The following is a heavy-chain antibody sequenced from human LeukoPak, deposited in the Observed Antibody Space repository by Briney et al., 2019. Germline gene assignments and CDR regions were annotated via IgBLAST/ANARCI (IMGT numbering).Heavy chain of an antibody. CDR3: ARDRYYHMDV. CDR2: IKSDGSGT. Sequence: GGSLRLSCTASGSSFSTTWMHWVRQAPGKGLEWVSLIKSDGSGTTYADSVEGRFTISRDNARNTLYLQMNSLRAEDTAVYYCARDRYYHMDVWGQGTTVTVSS. V-gene: IGHV3-74*01. J-gene: IGHJ6*02. CDR1: GSSFSTTW.